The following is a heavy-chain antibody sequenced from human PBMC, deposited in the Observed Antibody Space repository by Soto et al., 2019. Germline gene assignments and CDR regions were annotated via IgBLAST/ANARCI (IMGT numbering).Heavy chain of an antibody. CDR3: ASTYYYDSSGSGGGIDY. CDR2: RYYSGST. D-gene: IGHD3-22*01. J-gene: IGHJ4*02. CDR1: GGSISSGDYY. V-gene: IGHV4-30-4*01. Sequence: QVQLQESGPGLVKPSQTLSLTCTVSGGSISSGDYYWSSIRQPPGKGLEWIGYRYYSGSTYYNPSLKSRVTIPVDTSKNQFSLKLSSVTAADTAVYYCASTYYYDSSGSGGGIDYWGQGALVTVSS.